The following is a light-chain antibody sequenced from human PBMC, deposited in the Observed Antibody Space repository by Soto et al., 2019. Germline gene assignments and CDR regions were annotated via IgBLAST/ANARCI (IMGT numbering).Light chain of an antibody. CDR3: FLSDNGPRV. J-gene: IGLJ3*02. Sequence: QAVVPQEPSLTVSPGGTVTLTCGSSTGPVTSGHYPYWFQQKPGQAPRTLIYDTNYKHSWTPARFSGSLLGGKAALTLSGAQPEDEADYYCFLSDNGPRVVGGGTKLTVL. V-gene: IGLV7-46*01. CDR1: TGPVTSGHY. CDR2: DTN.